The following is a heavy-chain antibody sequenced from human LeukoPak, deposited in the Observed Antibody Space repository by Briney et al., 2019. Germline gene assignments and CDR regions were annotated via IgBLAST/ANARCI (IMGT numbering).Heavy chain of an antibody. J-gene: IGHJ4*02. CDR2: ISWNSGSI. V-gene: IGHV3-9*01. D-gene: IGHD3-10*01. CDR1: GFIFNNYA. CDR3: AKDRAAMVRGREIAFGY. Sequence: PGGSLRLSCAGSGFIFNNYAMHWVRQPPGKGLEWVSGISWNSGSIDYADSVKGRFTISRDNAKNSLYLQMNSLRTEDTALYYCAKDRAAMVRGREIAFGYWGQGTLVTVSS.